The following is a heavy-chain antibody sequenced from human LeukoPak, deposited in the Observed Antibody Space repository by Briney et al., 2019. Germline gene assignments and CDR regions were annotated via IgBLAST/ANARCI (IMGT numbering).Heavy chain of an antibody. V-gene: IGHV1-18*01. Sequence: GESLKVSCKASGYTFTSYAISWVRQAPGQGLEWMGWISGYNGNTNYVQKLQGRVTMTTDTSTSTAYMELRSLRSDDTAVYYCARQAPHSSGWYYFDYWGQGALVTVSS. CDR3: ARQAPHSSGWYYFDY. CDR2: ISGYNGNT. D-gene: IGHD3-22*01. CDR1: GYTFTSYA. J-gene: IGHJ4*02.